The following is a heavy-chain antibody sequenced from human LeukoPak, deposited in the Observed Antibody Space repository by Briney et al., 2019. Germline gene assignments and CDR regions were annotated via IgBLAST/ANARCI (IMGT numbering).Heavy chain of an antibody. J-gene: IGHJ4*02. D-gene: IGHD6-19*01. CDR2: IYYSGST. Sequence: PSETLSLTCTVSGGSVSSGSYYWSWIRQPPGKGLEWIGIIYYSGSTNYNPSLKSRVTISVDTSKHQFSLKLSSVTAADTAVYYCAREGYSSGFYYFDYWGQGTLVTVSS. V-gene: IGHV4-61*01. CDR3: AREGYSSGFYYFDY. CDR1: GGSVSSGSYY.